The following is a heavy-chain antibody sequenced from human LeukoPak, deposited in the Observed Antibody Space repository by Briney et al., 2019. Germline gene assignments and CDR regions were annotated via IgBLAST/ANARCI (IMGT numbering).Heavy chain of an antibody. Sequence: ASVKVSCKASGYTFTGYYMHWVRQAPGQGLEWMGWISAYNGNTNYAQKLQGRVTMTTDTSTSTAYMELRSLRSDDTAVYYCARVMVATSGVFDYWGQGTLVTVSS. D-gene: IGHD5-12*01. CDR1: GYTFTGYY. J-gene: IGHJ4*02. CDR3: ARVMVATSGVFDY. V-gene: IGHV1-18*04. CDR2: ISAYNGNT.